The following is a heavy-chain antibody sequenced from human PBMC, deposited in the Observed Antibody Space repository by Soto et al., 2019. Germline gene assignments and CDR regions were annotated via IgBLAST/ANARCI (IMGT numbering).Heavy chain of an antibody. D-gene: IGHD1-20*01. CDR3: ARDTESNRYND. J-gene: IGHJ1*01. Sequence: GPEVKRPGASVKVSCKTSGYTFSTSGISWVRQAPGQGLEWVGWIRPDNGNTKSAQRLQGIVTLTTDTSASTAYMELRSLTSDDTAMYYCARDTESNRYNDWGQGTLVTVSS. CDR1: GYTFSTSG. CDR2: IRPDNGNT. V-gene: IGHV1-18*01.